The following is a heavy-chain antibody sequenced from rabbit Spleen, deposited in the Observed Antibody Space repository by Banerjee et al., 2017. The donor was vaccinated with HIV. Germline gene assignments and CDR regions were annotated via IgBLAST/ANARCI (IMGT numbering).Heavy chain of an antibody. V-gene: IGHV1S7*01. CDR1: GFTLSSYY. J-gene: IGHJ3*01. CDR3: ARDGAGGDGSYLDL. CDR2: IDPVFGIT. Sequence: HLKESGGGLVQPGGSLKLSCTASGFTLSSYYMNWVRQAPGKGLEWIGYIDPVFGITYYANWVNGRFSISRENAQNTVFLQMASLTAADTATYFCARDGAGGDGSYLDLGGPGNLVTV. D-gene: IGHD1-1*01.